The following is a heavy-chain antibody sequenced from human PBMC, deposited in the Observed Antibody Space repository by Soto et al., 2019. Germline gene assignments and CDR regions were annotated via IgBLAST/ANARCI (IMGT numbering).Heavy chain of an antibody. D-gene: IGHD2-2*02. V-gene: IGHV3-33*01. CDR3: SRDAAPISRIDH. CDR2: IWYDGSNK. Sequence: PGGSLRRSCAASGFTFSSYGMHWVRQAPGKGLEWVEVIWYDGSNKHYADSVKGRFTISRDNSKKTLYLQMNSLSAEDTAVYDFSRDAAPISRIDHWGQGSLVTVSS. CDR1: GFTFSSYG. J-gene: IGHJ4*02.